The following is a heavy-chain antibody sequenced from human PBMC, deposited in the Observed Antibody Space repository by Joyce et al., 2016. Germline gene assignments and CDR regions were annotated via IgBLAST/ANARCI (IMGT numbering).Heavy chain of an antibody. D-gene: IGHD6-19*01. CDR3: ARSQWLAPLMY. CDR2: INNSEVT. J-gene: IGHJ4*02. Sequence: QVQLQQWGAGLLKPSETLSLTCAVSGGPFRGFFWTWVRQLPGKGLEWIGDINNSEVTNYNPSLKTRVTFSVDTSKNQFSLKLTSLSAADTAVYYCARSQWLAPLMYWGQGTPVTVSS. CDR1: GGPFRGFF. V-gene: IGHV4-34*01.